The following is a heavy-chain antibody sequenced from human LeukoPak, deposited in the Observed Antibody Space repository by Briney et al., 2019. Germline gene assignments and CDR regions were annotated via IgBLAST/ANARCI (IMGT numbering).Heavy chain of an antibody. D-gene: IGHD2-2*01. CDR3: AKGKGSSTHFDY. CDR2: ISGSGGST. J-gene: IGHJ4*02. V-gene: IGHV3-23*01. Sequence: AGGSLRLSCAASGFTFSSYAMSWVRQAPGKGLEWVSAISGSGGSTYYADSVKGRFTISRDNSKNTLYLQMNSLRAEDTAVYYCAKGKGSSTHFDYWGQGTLVTVSS. CDR1: GFTFSSYA.